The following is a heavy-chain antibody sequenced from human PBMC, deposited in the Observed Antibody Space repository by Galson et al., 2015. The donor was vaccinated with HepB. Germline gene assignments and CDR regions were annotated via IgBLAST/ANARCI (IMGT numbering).Heavy chain of an antibody. Sequence: SVKVSCKASGSTFTTYAMHWVRQAPGQRLEWMGWINAGNGNTKYSQKFQGRVTITRDTSASTAYLELTSLRSEDTAVYYCARHVSVNWFDPWGQGTLVTVSS. CDR2: INAGNGNT. J-gene: IGHJ5*02. CDR3: ARHVSVNWFDP. D-gene: IGHD5/OR15-5a*01. CDR1: GSTFTTYA. V-gene: IGHV1-3*01.